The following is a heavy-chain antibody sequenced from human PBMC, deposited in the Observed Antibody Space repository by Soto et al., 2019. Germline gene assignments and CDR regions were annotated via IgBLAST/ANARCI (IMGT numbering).Heavy chain of an antibody. CDR2: VTSRTEGATS. Sequence: EVLLVESRGGLVKPGGSLRLSCVGSGFAFHTAWMNWVRQAPGKGLEWVGRVTSRTEGATSHYAAPVKDRFIISRDDSTDTLHLQMTSLRTDDTAVYYCSTLGLRGVIHFWGQGTLVTVSS. J-gene: IGHJ4*02. V-gene: IGHV3-15*01. CDR3: STLGLRGVIHF. D-gene: IGHD3-10*01. CDR1: GFAFHTAW.